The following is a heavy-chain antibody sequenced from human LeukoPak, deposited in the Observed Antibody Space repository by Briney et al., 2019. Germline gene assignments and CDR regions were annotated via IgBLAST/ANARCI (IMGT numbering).Heavy chain of an antibody. CDR3: ARSARFYYFYMDV. CDR1: GGSISSFY. J-gene: IGHJ6*03. V-gene: IGHV4-4*07. CDR2: VYASGST. Sequence: SETLSLACSVSGGSISSFYWTWIRQSAGKGLEWIGRVYASGSTDYNPSLKSRLTLSLDTSKNQFSLRLNSVTAADTAVYYCARSARFYYFYMDVWGKGTAVTVSS.